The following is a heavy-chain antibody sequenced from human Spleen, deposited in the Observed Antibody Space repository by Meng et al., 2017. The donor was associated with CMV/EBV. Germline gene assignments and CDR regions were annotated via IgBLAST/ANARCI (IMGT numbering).Heavy chain of an antibody. V-gene: IGHV1-8*01. CDR2: MNPNSGGT. CDR1: GYTFTNYD. J-gene: IGHJ4*02. Sequence: ASVKVSCKASGYTFTNYDLNWVRQAAGQGLEWMGWMNPNSGGTGYAENFQGRVTMTRNTSISTAYMELTSPRSEDTAMYYCTRGADPFDYWGQGTLVTVSS. CDR3: TRGADPFDY.